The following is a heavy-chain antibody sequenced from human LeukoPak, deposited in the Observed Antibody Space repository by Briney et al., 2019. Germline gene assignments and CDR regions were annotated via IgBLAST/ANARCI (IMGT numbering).Heavy chain of an antibody. CDR1: GVFISSYY. V-gene: IGHV4-59*01. Sequence: SETLSLTCTVSGVFISSYYWSWIRQPPGKGLEWIGYIYNSGSTNYNPSLKSRVTISVDTSKNQFSLKLSSVTAADTAFYYCARGGYDSSGYEAYGFDIWGQGTMVSVSS. D-gene: IGHD3-22*01. CDR2: IYNSGST. CDR3: ARGGYDSSGYEAYGFDI. J-gene: IGHJ3*02.